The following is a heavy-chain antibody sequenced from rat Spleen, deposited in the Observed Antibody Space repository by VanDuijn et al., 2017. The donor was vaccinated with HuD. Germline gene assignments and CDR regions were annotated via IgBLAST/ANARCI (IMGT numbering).Heavy chain of an antibody. Sequence: EVQLVESGGGLVQPGRSLKLSCAASGFTFSNYGMAWVRQAPTKGLEWVASITNSGGSTYYRDSVKGRFTISRDNAKSTLYLQMDSLRSEDTATYYCTRELLGGWGQGVMVTVSS. D-gene: IGHD1-1*01. CDR2: ITNSGGST. V-gene: IGHV5-27*01. J-gene: IGHJ2*01. CDR1: GFTFSNYG. CDR3: TRELLGG.